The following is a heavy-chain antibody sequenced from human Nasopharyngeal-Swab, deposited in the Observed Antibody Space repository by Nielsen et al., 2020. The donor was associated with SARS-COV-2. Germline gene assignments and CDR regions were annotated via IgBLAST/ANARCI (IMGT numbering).Heavy chain of an antibody. V-gene: IGHV3-30*03. J-gene: IGHJ4*02. D-gene: IGHD5-24*01. Sequence: VRQMPGKGLEWVAVISYDGSNKYYADSVKGRFTISRDNSKNTLYLQMNSLRAEDTAVYYCARGSEEIEYWGQGTLVTVSS. CDR2: ISYDGSNK. CDR3: ARGSEEIEY.